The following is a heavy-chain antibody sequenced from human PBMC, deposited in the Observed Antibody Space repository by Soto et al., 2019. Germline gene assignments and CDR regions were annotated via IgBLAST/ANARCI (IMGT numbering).Heavy chain of an antibody. CDR1: GYSFTSYR. Sequence: PGAALTISCKGSGYSFTSYRIGWVRHMPGKGLEWMGIIYPGDSDTRYSPSFQGQVTISADKSISTAYLQWSSLKASDTAMYYCARRGGSRNYYYYGMDVWGQGTTVTVSS. J-gene: IGHJ6*02. D-gene: IGHD2-2*01. CDR2: IYPGDSDT. V-gene: IGHV5-51*01. CDR3: ARRGGSRNYYYYGMDV.